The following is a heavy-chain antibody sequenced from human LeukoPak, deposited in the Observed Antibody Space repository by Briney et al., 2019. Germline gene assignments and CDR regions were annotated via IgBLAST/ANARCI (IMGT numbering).Heavy chain of an antibody. J-gene: IGHJ3*02. CDR2: IYYSGST. V-gene: IGHV4-59*08. D-gene: IGHD6-19*01. CDR1: GGSISSYY. CDR3: ARHISGWSNAFDI. Sequence: SETLSLTCTVSGGSISSYYWTWIRQPPGKGLEWFGFIYYSGSTNYNPSLKSQVTISVDTSKNQFSLKLSSVTAADTAVYYCARHISGWSNAFDIWGQGTMVTVSP.